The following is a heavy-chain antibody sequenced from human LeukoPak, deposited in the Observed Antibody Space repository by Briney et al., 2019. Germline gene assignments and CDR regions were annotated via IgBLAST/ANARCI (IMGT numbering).Heavy chain of an antibody. CDR3: AKADIVVVPANYSMDV. Sequence: GGSLRLSCAASGFTFSSYAMSWVRQARGKGLEWVSAISGGGGGTYYADSVKGRFTISRANSKNTLYLQMNSLRAQDTAVYYCAKADIVVVPANYSMDVWGQGTTVTVSS. CDR2: ISGGGGGT. CDR1: GFTFSSYA. V-gene: IGHV3-23*01. D-gene: IGHD2-2*01. J-gene: IGHJ6*01.